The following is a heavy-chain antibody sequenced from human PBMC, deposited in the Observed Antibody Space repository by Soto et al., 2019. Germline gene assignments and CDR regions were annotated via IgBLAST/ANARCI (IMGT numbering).Heavy chain of an antibody. CDR3: AKGVVVGYYYYMDV. Sequence: GGSLRLSCAASGFTFSSYAMSWVRQAPGKGLEWVSAISGSGGSTYYADSVKGRFTISRDNSKNTLYLQMNSLRAEDTAVYYCAKGVVVGYYYYMDVWGKGTTVTVSS. J-gene: IGHJ6*03. CDR2: ISGSGGST. D-gene: IGHD2-15*01. CDR1: GFTFSSYA. V-gene: IGHV3-23*01.